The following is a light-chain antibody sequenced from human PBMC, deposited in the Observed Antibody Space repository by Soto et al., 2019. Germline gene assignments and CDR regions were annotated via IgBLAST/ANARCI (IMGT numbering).Light chain of an antibody. V-gene: IGLV1-40*01. Sequence: QSVLTQPPSVSGAPGQRVTISCTGSSSNVGAGYDVHWYQQLPGTAPKLLIYGNSNRPSGVPDRFSGSKSGTSASLAITGLQAEDEADYYCQSYDSSLSARYVFVTGTKVTVL. J-gene: IGLJ1*01. CDR1: SSNVGAGYD. CDR3: QSYDSSLSARYV. CDR2: GNS.